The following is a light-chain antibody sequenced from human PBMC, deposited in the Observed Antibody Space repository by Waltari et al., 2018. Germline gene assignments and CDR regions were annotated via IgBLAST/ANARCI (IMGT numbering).Light chain of an antibody. Sequence: NFMLTQPHSVSESPGKTVTISCTRSRGSISSNSVQWYQHRPGSAPTPVIYEDNQRPSGVPDRFSGSIDSSSNSASLTISGLKTEDEADYYCQSYDSSNWVFGGGTKLTVL. V-gene: IGLV6-57*03. CDR2: EDN. J-gene: IGLJ3*02. CDR3: QSYDSSNWV. CDR1: RGSISSNS.